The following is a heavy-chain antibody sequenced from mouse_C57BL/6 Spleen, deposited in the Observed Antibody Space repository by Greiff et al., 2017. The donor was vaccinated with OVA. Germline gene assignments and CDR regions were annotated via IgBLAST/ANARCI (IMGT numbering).Heavy chain of an antibody. CDR2: IYPGDGDT. CDR3: ATTGGAMDY. J-gene: IGHJ4*01. V-gene: IGHV1-82*01. CDR1: GYAFSSSW. Sequence: VQLQQSGPELVKPGASVQISCKASGYAFSSSWMNWVKQRPGKGLEWIGRIYPGDGDTNYNGKFKGKATLTADKSSSTAYMQLSSLTSEDSAVYFCATTGGAMDYWGQGTSVTVSS. D-gene: IGHD4-1*02.